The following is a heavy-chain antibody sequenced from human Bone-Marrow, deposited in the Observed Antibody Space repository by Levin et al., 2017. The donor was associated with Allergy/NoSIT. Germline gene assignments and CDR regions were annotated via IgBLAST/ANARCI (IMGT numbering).Heavy chain of an antibody. D-gene: IGHD3-10*01. J-gene: IGHJ4*02. CDR1: GYSFSSYS. CDR3: AHGRPSGFDY. Sequence: LSLTCVASGYSFSSYSLSWVRQAPGKGLEWVSGISTGGGDTYYADSVKGRFTISRDNSKNTLYLDMNSLRGEDTAVYYCAHGRPSGFDYWGQGTLVTVSS. CDR2: ISTGGGDT. V-gene: IGHV3-23*01.